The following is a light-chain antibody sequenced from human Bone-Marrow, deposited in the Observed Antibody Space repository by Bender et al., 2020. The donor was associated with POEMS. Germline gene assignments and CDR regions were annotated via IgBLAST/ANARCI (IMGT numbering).Light chain of an antibody. J-gene: IGLJ3*02. CDR2: EDI. CDR3: YSTDSSNNHAV. V-gene: IGLV3-10*01. CDR1: IGTES. Sequence: SYVLTQPPSVSVAPGQTARISCGGNNIGTESVQWYQQRPGQAPVMVVYEDIKRPSGIPERFSGSSSGTMATLTISGAQVEDEADYYCYSTDSSNNHAVFGGGTKLTVL.